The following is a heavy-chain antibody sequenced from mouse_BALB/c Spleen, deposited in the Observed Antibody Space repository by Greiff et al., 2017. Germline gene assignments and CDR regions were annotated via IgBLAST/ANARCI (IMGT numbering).Heavy chain of an antibody. V-gene: IGHV2-2*02. CDR1: GFSLTSYG. CDR3: ASYYRYDGRGMDY. CDR2: IWSGGST. J-gene: IGHJ4*01. D-gene: IGHD2-14*01. Sequence: QVHVKQSGPGLVQPSQSLSITCTVSGFSLTSYGVHWVRQSPGKGLEWLGVIWSGGSTDYNAAFISRLSISKDNSKSQVFFKMNSLQANDTAIYYCASYYRYDGRGMDYWGQGTSVTVSS.